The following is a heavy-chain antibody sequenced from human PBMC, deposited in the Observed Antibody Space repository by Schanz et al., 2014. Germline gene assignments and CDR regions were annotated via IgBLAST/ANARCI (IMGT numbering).Heavy chain of an antibody. CDR3: ERFQSPHQPFDY. CDR1: GFTFSSYW. V-gene: IGHV3-7*01. CDR2: IKQDGSER. D-gene: IGHD3-22*01. J-gene: IGHJ4*02. Sequence: VQLVDSGGGLVQPGGSLRLSCAASGFTFSSYWMSWVRQAPGKGLEWVANIKQDGSERYYVDSVKGRFTISRDNAKNSLYLQMNSXXXXXXXVYYCERFQSPHQPFDYWGQGTLVTVSS.